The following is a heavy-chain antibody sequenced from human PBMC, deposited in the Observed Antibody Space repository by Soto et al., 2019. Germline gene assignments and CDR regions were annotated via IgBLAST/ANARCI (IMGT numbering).Heavy chain of an antibody. D-gene: IGHD2-2*02. CDR3: ARLNPIVVVPAAILGGWFDP. V-gene: IGHV5-51*01. CDR2: LDPGDSDA. CDR1: GYSFTSYW. Sequence: GESLKISCKGSGYSFTSYWSGWVRQMPGKGLEWIGILDPGDSDARYSTGFQGKVTISADKYSSTAYLQWSSLKASDIAMYYCARLNPIVVVPAAILGGWFDPWGQGTLVTVSS. J-gene: IGHJ5*02.